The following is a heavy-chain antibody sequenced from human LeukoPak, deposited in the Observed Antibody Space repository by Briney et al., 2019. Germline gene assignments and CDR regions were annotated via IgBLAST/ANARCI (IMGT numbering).Heavy chain of an antibody. V-gene: IGHV4/OR15-8*01. J-gene: IGHJ4*02. CDR3: ARMVVTRFDD. CDR1: GGSISSSNW. CDR2: VFHSGTS. D-gene: IGHD2-21*02. Sequence: SETLSLTCDVSGGSISSSNWWRWVRQPPGQGLEWVGEVFHSGTSTYNLSLKGRVTISVDKSKNQFSLRLNSVTAADTAVYYCARMVVTRFDDWGQGTLVTVSS.